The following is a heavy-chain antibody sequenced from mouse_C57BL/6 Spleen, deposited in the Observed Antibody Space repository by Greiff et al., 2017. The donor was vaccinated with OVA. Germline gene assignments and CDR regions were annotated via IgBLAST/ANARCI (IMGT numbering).Heavy chain of an antibody. CDR3: ATINWDEGWFAY. Sequence: VQLQQPGAELVKPGASVKMSCKASGYTFTSYWITWVKQRPGQGLEWIGDIYPGSGSTNYNEKFKSKATLTVDTSSSTAYMQLSSLTSEDSAVYYCATINWDEGWFAYWGQGTLVTVSA. CDR1: GYTFTSYW. V-gene: IGHV1-55*01. CDR2: IYPGSGST. J-gene: IGHJ3*01. D-gene: IGHD4-1*01.